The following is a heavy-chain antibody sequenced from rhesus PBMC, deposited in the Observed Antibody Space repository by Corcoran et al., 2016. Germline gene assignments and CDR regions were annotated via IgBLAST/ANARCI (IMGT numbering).Heavy chain of an antibody. D-gene: IGHD3-16*01. CDR3: ARGASYYSGTSYSHPVY. V-gene: IGHV4-127*01. CDR1: GFSISSGYG. CDR2: IGGRSGST. J-gene: IGHJ4*01. Sequence: QVQLQESGPGLVKPSETLSLTCAVSGFSISSGYGWNWIRPPPGKGLEWIGYIGGRSGSTYSHHSLESRVTISRETSKNQFSLKLSSVTAADTAVYYCARGASYYSGTSYSHPVYWGQGVLVTVSS.